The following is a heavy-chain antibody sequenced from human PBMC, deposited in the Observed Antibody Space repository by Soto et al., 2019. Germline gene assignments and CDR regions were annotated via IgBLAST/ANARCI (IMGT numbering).Heavy chain of an antibody. CDR2: ISGSSSTI. CDR1: GFTSSTYS. CDR3: ARALGHCSSSSCYAGIDY. J-gene: IGHJ4*02. D-gene: IGHD2-2*01. Sequence: GSLRLSCAASGFTSSTYSMNWVRQAPGKGLEWVSYISGSSSTIYYADSVKDRFTISRDNAKNSLYLQMNSLRAEDTAVYYCARALGHCSSSSCYAGIDYWGQGTLVTVSS. V-gene: IGHV3-48*04.